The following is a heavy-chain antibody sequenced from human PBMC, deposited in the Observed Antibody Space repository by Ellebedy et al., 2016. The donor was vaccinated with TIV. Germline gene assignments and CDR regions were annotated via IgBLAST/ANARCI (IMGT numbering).Heavy chain of an antibody. D-gene: IGHD6-6*01. CDR2: ISAYNGNT. V-gene: IGHV1-18*01. Sequence: ASVKVSXXASGYTFTSYGISWVRQAPGQGLEWMGWISAYNGNTNYAQKLQGRVTMTRDTSTSTVYMELSSLRSEDTAVYYCAREGSPYYMDVWGKGTTVTVSS. CDR1: GYTFTSYG. CDR3: AREGSPYYMDV. J-gene: IGHJ6*03.